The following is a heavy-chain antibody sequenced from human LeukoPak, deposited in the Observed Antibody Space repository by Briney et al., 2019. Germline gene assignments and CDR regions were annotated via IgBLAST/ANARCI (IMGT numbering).Heavy chain of an antibody. CDR1: GYTFTGYY. V-gene: IGHV1-2*02. D-gene: IGHD2-15*01. J-gene: IGHJ4*02. CDR2: INPNSRGR. CDR3: GTEGLEKDTGFDY. Sequence: ASVTVSCTASGYTFTGYYMHWVRQAPGHPLEWMGWINPNSRGRNYAQKFRGRVTMTRDTPNSTPYMAPSTLRSDDTAEYYSGTEGLEKDTGFDYWGQGTLVTVSS.